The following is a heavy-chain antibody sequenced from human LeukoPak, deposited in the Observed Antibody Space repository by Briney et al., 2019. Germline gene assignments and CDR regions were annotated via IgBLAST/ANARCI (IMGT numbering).Heavy chain of an antibody. D-gene: IGHD2-2*01. CDR2: ISSSGSTI. Sequence: GGSLRLSCAASGFTFSSYEMNWVRQAPGKGLEWVSYISSSGSTIYYADSVKGRFTISGDNAKNSLYLQMNSLRAEDTAVYYCARAPVPAAMGYYYYYYMDVWGKGTTVTVSS. J-gene: IGHJ6*03. CDR1: GFTFSSYE. V-gene: IGHV3-48*03. CDR3: ARAPVPAAMGYYYYYYMDV.